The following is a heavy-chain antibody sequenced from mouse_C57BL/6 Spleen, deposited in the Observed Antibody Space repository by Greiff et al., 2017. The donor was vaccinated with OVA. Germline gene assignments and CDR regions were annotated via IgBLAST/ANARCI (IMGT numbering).Heavy chain of an antibody. V-gene: IGHV2-6*03. CDR2: IWSDGST. Sequence: QVHVKQSGPGLVAPSQSLSITCTVSGFSLTSYGVHWVRQPPGKGLEWLVVIWSDGSTTYNSALKSRLSISKDNSKSQVFLKMNSLQTDDTAMYYCARSNWDIYYYAMDYWGQGTSVTVSS. CDR3: ARSNWDIYYYAMDY. CDR1: GFSLTSYG. D-gene: IGHD4-1*01. J-gene: IGHJ4*01.